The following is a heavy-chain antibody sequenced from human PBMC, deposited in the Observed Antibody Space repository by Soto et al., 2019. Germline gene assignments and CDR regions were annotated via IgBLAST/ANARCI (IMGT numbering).Heavy chain of an antibody. CDR1: GFTFREAW. D-gene: IGHD3-16*01. CDR3: WGSAY. Sequence: EVQLVESGGGLVKPGGSLRVSCAASGFTFREAWMNWVRQAPGKGLEWVGRIKSRTDGGPIEYATPVKGRFIISRDDSKNTLYLQMDSLKTEDTAVYYCWGSAYWGQGTLVTVSS. CDR2: IKSRTDGGPI. V-gene: IGHV3-15*07. J-gene: IGHJ4*02.